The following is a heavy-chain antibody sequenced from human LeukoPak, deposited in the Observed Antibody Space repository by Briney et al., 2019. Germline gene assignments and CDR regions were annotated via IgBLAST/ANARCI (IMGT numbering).Heavy chain of an antibody. J-gene: IGHJ6*03. CDR3: ARIAAVVPDYYYMDV. Sequence: GGSLRLSCAASGFTFDDYAMHWVRQAPGKGLEWVSGISWNSGSIGYADSVKGRFTISRDNAKNSLYLQMNSLRAEDTAVYYCARIAAVVPDYYYMDVWGKGTTVTVSS. CDR2: ISWNSGSI. D-gene: IGHD6-6*01. CDR1: GFTFDDYA. V-gene: IGHV3-9*01.